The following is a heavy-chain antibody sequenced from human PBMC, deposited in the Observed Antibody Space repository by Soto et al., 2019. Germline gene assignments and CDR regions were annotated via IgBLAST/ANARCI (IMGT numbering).Heavy chain of an antibody. CDR2: ISGSGGST. D-gene: IGHD3-22*01. V-gene: IGHV3-23*01. CDR1: GFTFSNYA. J-gene: IGHJ4*02. Sequence: GGSLRLSCAASGFTFSNYAVTWVRQAPGKGLEWVSTISGSGGSTYYADSVKGRFTISRDNSKSTLYLQMNSLRAEDTAVYYCAKDRYYDSSGYYPPPTFYFDYWGQGTLVTVSS. CDR3: AKDRYYDSSGYYPPPTFYFDY.